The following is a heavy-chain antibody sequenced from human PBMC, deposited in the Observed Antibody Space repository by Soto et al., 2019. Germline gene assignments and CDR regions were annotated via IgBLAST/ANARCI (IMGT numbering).Heavy chain of an antibody. CDR1: GFFFSSYT. CDR2: FSATSENT. CDR3: AKARDQQWVRLPFDY. J-gene: IGHJ4*02. D-gene: IGHD6-19*01. Sequence: EVQLLESGGGLVQPGGSLRLSCVDSGFFFSSYTMTWVRQAPGKGLGWVSSFSATSENTYYADSVRGRFPISRDNSKNTLFLQMNSLTAEDTAMYYCAKARDQQWVRLPFDYWGQGILVIVSS. V-gene: IGHV3-23*01.